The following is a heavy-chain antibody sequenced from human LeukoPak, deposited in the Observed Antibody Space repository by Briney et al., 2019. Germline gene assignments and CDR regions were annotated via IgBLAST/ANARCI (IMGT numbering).Heavy chain of an antibody. V-gene: IGHV5-51*01. J-gene: IGHJ4*02. D-gene: IGHD4-23*01. CDR2: IYPGDSDT. CDR1: GYSFTSYW. CDR3: ATHDYGGRKEKSFDY. Sequence: GESLKISCKGSGYSFTSYWIGWVRQMPGKGLEWMGIIYPGDSDTRYSPSFQGQVTISADKSISTAYLQWSSLKASDTAMYYCATHDYGGRKEKSFDYWGQGTLVTVSS.